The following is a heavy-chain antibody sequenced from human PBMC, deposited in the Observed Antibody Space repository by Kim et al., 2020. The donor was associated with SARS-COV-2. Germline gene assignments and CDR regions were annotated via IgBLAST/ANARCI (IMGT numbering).Heavy chain of an antibody. V-gene: IGHV3-74*01. CDR2: IKSDGSIT. CDR1: GFTFSGSW. J-gene: IGHJ4*02. Sequence: GGSLRLSCEASGFTFSGSWMQWVRQAPGKGLVWVSRIKSDGSITVYAASVKGRFTISRDNAKNTLYLQLNSLRAEDTAVYYCATSSSAAAPNWGQGTLVT. D-gene: IGHD6-13*01. CDR3: ATSSSAAAPN.